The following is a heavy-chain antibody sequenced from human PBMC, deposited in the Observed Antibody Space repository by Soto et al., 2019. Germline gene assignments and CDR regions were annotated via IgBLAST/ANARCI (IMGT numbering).Heavy chain of an antibody. J-gene: IGHJ5*02. Sequence: EVQLLESGGGLVQPGGSLRLSCAASGFTFSSYAMTWVRQAPGKGLEWVSTISGRGGSTYYADSVKGRFTISRDNSKNTLYLKMNSLRAEDTAVYHCAKDLGGYCSGGSCSLGHWGQGTLVTVSS. D-gene: IGHD2-15*01. CDR1: GFTFSSYA. CDR3: AKDLGGYCSGGSCSLGH. CDR2: ISGRGGST. V-gene: IGHV3-23*01.